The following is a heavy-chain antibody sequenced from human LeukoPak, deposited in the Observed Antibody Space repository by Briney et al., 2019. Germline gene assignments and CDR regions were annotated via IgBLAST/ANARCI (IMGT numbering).Heavy chain of an antibody. Sequence: GASVKVSCKASGYTFTSYGIGWVRQAPGQGLEWMGWITTYNGKTNYAQKFQGRVTMTTDTSTSTAYMEPWSLRSDDTAIYYCARDWGYYSDSSGYSDYWGQGTLVTVSS. CDR1: GYTFTSYG. V-gene: IGHV1-18*01. CDR3: ARDWGYYSDSSGYSDY. CDR2: ITTYNGKT. D-gene: IGHD3-22*01. J-gene: IGHJ4*02.